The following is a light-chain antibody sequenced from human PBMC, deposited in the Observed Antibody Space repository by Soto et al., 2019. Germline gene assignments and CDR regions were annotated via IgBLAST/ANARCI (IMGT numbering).Light chain of an antibody. Sequence: EILLTQSPGTLSLSPGEGATLFCRASQDVNTYLAWYQQKPGQAPRLLISGASRRVTGIPDRFSGAGSGTDFTLTISRLEPQDFAVYHCQQYGSSPTFGQGTKVEIK. CDR3: QQYGSSPT. CDR1: QDVNTY. CDR2: GAS. V-gene: IGKV3-20*01. J-gene: IGKJ1*01.